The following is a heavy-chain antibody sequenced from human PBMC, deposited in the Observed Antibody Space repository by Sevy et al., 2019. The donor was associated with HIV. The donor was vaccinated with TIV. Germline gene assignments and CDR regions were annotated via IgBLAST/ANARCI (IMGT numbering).Heavy chain of an antibody. CDR2: INSDIGVT. Sequence: ASVKVSCKASGYIFTDYYIHWVRQAPGQGLEWMAWINSDIGVTNYAQRFQGEVTVTRDTSLSTAYLELTNPKSNDTAIYYCARLTSQPTSDLYGLDVWGQGTTVSVSS. D-gene: IGHD2-21*02. CDR1: GYIFTDYY. V-gene: IGHV1-2*02. J-gene: IGHJ6*02. CDR3: ARLTSQPTSDLYGLDV.